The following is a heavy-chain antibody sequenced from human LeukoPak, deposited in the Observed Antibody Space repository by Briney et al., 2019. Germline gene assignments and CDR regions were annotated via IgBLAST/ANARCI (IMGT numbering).Heavy chain of an antibody. CDR3: ARVNLPGSWYVYFDY. J-gene: IGHJ4*02. CDR1: GGSISSSSYY. Sequence: SETLSLTCTVSGGSISSSSYYWGWIRQPPGKGLEGIGSIYYSGSTYYNPSLKSRVTISVDTSKNQISLKLSSVTAADTAVYYCARVNLPGSWYVYFDYWGQGTLVTVSS. D-gene: IGHD6-13*01. CDR2: IYYSGST. V-gene: IGHV4-39*01.